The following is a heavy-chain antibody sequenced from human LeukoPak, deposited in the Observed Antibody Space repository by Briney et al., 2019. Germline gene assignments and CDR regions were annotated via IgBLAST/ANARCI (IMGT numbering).Heavy chain of an antibody. V-gene: IGHV4-59*08. CDR3: ARLGVVTPYYYYYYMDV. J-gene: IGHJ6*03. CDR2: IYYSGST. CDR1: GGSISSYY. Sequence: SETLSLTCTVSGGSISSYYWSLIRQPPGKGLEWIGYIYYSGSTNYNPSLKSRVTISVDTSKNQFSLKLSSVTAADTAVYYCARLGVVTPYYYYYYMDVWGKGTTVTVSS. D-gene: IGHD4-23*01.